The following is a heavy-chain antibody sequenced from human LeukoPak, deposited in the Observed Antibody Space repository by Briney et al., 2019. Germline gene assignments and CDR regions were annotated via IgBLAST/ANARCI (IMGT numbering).Heavy chain of an antibody. D-gene: IGHD6-6*01. CDR2: IYHSGST. J-gene: IGHJ1*01. CDR1: GGSISGYY. CDR3: ASSYSSSSLEFFQY. Sequence: PSETLSLTCTVSGGSISGYYWGWIRQPPGKGLEWIGSIYHSGSTYYNPSLKSRVTISVDTSKNQFSLKLSSVTAADTAVYYCASSYSSSSLEFFQYWGQGTLVTVSS. V-gene: IGHV4-38-2*02.